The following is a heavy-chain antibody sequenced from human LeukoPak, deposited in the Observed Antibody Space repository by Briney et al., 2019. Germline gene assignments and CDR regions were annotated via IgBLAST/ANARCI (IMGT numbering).Heavy chain of an antibody. J-gene: IGHJ6*03. V-gene: IGHV3-48*03. CDR2: ISSSGSTI. D-gene: IGHD3-3*01. CDR3: AKDTLRQYYDFWSGYYTGYMDV. Sequence: GGSLRLSCAASGFTFSSYEMNWVRQAPGKGLEWVSYISSSGSTIYYADSVKGRFTISRDNSKNSLYLQMNSLRTEDTALYYCAKDTLRQYYDFWSGYYTGYMDVWGKGTTVTVSS. CDR1: GFTFSSYE.